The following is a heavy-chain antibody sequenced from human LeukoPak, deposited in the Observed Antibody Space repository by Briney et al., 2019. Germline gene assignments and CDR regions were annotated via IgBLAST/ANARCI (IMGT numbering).Heavy chain of an antibody. CDR3: ARIRWTAVTTRRYYMDA. CDR1: GFSLSTAGVC. J-gene: IGHJ6*03. D-gene: IGHD4-17*01. V-gene: IGHV2-70*17. Sequence: SGPALVKPTQTLTLTCTFSGFSLSTAGVCVVWIRQPPGKALEWLARIDWDDDKFYSTSLKTRLTISKDTPKNQVALTMTNVDPVDTATYFCARIRWTAVTTRRYYMDAWGKGTTVTVSS. CDR2: IDWDDDK.